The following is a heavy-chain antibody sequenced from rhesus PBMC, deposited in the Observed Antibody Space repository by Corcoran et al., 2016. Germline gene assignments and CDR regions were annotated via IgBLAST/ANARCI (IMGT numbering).Heavy chain of an antibody. CDR2: IYGSGGST. V-gene: IGHV4-160*01. J-gene: IGHJ4*01. CDR3: ASAAAAGHIDY. Sequence: QLQLQESGPGLVKPSETLSLTCAVSGGSIGGYYWSWVRQSPGKGLVWIGGIYGSGGSTDYNPSLKSQGTITIDTSKNQFSRKLRSVTVADTAVYYCASAAAAGHIDYWGQGVLVTVSS. CDR1: GGSIGGYY. D-gene: IGHD6S26*01.